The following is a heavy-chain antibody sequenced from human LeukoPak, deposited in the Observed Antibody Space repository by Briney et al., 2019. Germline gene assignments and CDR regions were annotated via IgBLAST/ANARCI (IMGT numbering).Heavy chain of an antibody. D-gene: IGHD2-21*02. CDR3: AKDLRAVMTAIQIDY. CDR1: GFTFSSYG. V-gene: IGHV3-30*18. CDR2: ISYDGSNK. Sequence: GGSLRLSCAASGFTFSSYGMHWVRQAPGKGLEWVAVISYDGSNKYYADSVKGRFTISRDNSKNTLYLQMNSLRAEDTAVYYCAKDLRAVMTAIQIDYWGQGTLVTVSS. J-gene: IGHJ4*02.